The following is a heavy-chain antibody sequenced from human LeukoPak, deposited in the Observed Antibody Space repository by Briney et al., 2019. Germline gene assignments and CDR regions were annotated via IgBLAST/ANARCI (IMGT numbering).Heavy chain of an antibody. CDR3: ARGGDIAVVPAAMVGP. Sequence: ASVKVSCKASGFTFTSYDINWVRQATGQGLEWMGWMNTNSGNTGHAQKFQGRLTMTRDTSTNTAYMELSSLRSEDTAVYYCARGGDIAVVPAAMVGPWGQGTLVTVSS. J-gene: IGHJ5*02. CDR1: GFTFTSYD. CDR2: MNTNSGNT. D-gene: IGHD2-2*01. V-gene: IGHV1-8*01.